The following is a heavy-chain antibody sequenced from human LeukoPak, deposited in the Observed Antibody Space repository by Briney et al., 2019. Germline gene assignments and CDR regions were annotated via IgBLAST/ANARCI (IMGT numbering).Heavy chain of an antibody. CDR1: GGSISSGNYY. J-gene: IGHJ5*02. V-gene: IGHV4-61*02. CDR3: ARIGIVVMVDNWFDP. D-gene: IGHD2-8*01. CDR2: IYASGST. Sequence: PSQTLSLTCTVSGGSISSGNYYWTWIWQPAGKALEWIGRIYASGSTNCNPSLKSRATMAVDTSKNQFSLKLNSVTAADTAVYYCARIGIVVMVDNWFDPWGQGTLVTVSS.